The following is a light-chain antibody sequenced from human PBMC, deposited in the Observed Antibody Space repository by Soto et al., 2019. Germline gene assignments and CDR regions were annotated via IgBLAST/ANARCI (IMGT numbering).Light chain of an antibody. V-gene: IGKV3-15*01. CDR1: QSVTRN. CDR2: HAS. CDR3: QQYDDWPPIT. J-gene: IGKJ5*01. Sequence: EIVLTQSPGILSVSPGESVTLSCRASQSVTRNLAWHQQIPGQPPRLLVYHASVRATGVPARFSGSGSETEFSLTISNLQSEDFAIYFCQQYDDWPPITFGQGTRLEIK.